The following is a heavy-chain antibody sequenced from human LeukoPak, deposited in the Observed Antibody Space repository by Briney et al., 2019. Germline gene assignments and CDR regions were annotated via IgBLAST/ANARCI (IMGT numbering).Heavy chain of an antibody. CDR1: GGTFSSYA. CDR3: ARDKYYGSGSYYLFDY. Sequence: ASVKVSCKASGGTFSSYAISWVRQAPGQGLEWMGGIIPIFGTANYAQKFQGRVTITADESTSTAYMELSSLRSEDTAVYYCARDKYYGSGSYYLFDYWGQGTLVTVSS. D-gene: IGHD3-10*01. J-gene: IGHJ4*02. CDR2: IIPIFGTA. V-gene: IGHV1-69*01.